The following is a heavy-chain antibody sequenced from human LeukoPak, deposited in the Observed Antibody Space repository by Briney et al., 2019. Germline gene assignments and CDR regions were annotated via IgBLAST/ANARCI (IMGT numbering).Heavy chain of an antibody. CDR1: GGSFSGYY. CDR3: ARDSPMGSF. J-gene: IGHJ4*02. D-gene: IGHD3-16*01. CDR2: IKQDGSEK. Sequence: PSETLSLTCAVYGGSFSGYYWSWVRQAPGKGLEWVANIKQDGSEKNYVDSVKGRFTISRDNAKNSLYLQMNSLRAEDTAVYYCARDSPMGSFWGQGTLVTVSS. V-gene: IGHV3-7*01.